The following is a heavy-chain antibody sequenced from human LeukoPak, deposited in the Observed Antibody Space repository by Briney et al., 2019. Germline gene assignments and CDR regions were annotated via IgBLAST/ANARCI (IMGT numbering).Heavy chain of an antibody. D-gene: IGHD5/OR15-5a*01. V-gene: IGHV4-30-4*01. CDR3: AREIVSSYYYNGMDV. J-gene: IGHJ6*02. CDR2: ISYSGNT. Sequence: SQTLSLTCTVSGGSISNTDSYWNWIRQPPGKGLEWIGFISYSGNTYSTPSLESRLTISIDTATNQFSLSLSSVTAADTAVYFCAREIVSSYYYNGMDVWGQGTTVTVSS. CDR1: GGSISNTDSY.